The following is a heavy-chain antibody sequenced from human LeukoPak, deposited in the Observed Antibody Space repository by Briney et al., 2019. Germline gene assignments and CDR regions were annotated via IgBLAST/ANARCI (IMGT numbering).Heavy chain of an antibody. V-gene: IGHV3-23*01. CDR2: ISGSGGST. Sequence: PGGSLRLSCAASGFTFSSYAMSWVRQAPGKGLEWVSAISGSGGSTYYADSVKGRFTISRDNSKNTLYLQMNSLRAEDTAVYYCAKRTNYDYVWGSYPVLYFDYWGQGTLVTVSS. D-gene: IGHD3-16*02. CDR1: GFTFSSYA. J-gene: IGHJ4*02. CDR3: AKRTNYDYVWGSYPVLYFDY.